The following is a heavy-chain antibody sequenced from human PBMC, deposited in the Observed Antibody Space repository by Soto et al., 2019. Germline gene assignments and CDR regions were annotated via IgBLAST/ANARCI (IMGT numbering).Heavy chain of an antibody. CDR1: GYNLAGYW. D-gene: IGHD3-3*01. V-gene: IGHV5-51*01. CDR2: IYPSDSDT. J-gene: IGHJ4*02. Sequence: GESLKISCKGSGYNLAGYWIAWVRQMPGKGLELMGIIYPSDSDTRYRPSFQGQVTISADKSISSAYLQWSSLRASDTAMYYCARGGVSTRTFDYSGQGTPVTVSS. CDR3: ARGGVSTRTFDY.